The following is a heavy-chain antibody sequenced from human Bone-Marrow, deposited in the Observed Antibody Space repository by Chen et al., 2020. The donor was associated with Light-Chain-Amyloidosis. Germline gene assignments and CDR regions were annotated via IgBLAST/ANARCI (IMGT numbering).Heavy chain of an antibody. V-gene: IGHV3-23*02. CDR2: MRGRVCSR. CDR1: GFAFSSYA. D-gene: IGHD3-9*01. CDR3: AKDISYDDILPGYPADAFDI. Sequence: EVQLVESGGGLLQRGGSLRLSCAASGFAFSSYAMSWVRQAPGKGLGWGREGVSTMRGRVCSRYSGDSVKGRLTIAGHKSKNALFLQRHSLRAEATAVYYCAKDISYDDILPGYPADAFDIWGQGTMVTVSS. J-gene: IGHJ3*02.